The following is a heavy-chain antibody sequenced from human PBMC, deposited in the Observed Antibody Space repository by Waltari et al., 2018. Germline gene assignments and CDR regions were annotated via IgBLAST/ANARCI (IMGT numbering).Heavy chain of an antibody. J-gene: IGHJ4*02. V-gene: IGHV5-51*01. CDR2: INPGDSDT. CDR1: GYSFTSYW. Sequence: EVPPVQSGAEVKQTGESLKISCKGSGYSFTSYWVSWVRQMPGKGREWMWIINPGDSDTRYSPSFQGQVTISADKSISTAYLQWSSLKASDTAMDYCARQDYREIAVAGILDYWGQGTLVTVSS. CDR3: ARQDYREIAVAGILDY. D-gene: IGHD6-19*01.